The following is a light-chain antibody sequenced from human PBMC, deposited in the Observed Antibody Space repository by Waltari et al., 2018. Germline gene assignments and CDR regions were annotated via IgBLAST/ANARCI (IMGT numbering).Light chain of an antibody. V-gene: IGKV2-28*01. CDR2: LGS. CDR1: QSLLHGDGRNF. CDR3: MQARQPPYT. J-gene: IGKJ4*01. Sequence: DIVMTQSPLSLPVTPGEPASISCRSSQSLLHGDGRNFLDWYHQKPGQSPPLLIYLGSNRASGVPDRFSGSGSGTYFTLTISRVEAEDVGVYYCMQARQPPYTFGGGTKVEIK.